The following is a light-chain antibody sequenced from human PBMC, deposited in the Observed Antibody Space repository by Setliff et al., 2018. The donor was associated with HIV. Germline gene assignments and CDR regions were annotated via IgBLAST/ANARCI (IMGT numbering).Light chain of an antibody. CDR2: DVS. J-gene: IGLJ1*01. CDR3: SSYTTISTYV. CDR1: RSDVGGYMY. V-gene: IGLV2-14*03. Sequence: LTQPASVSGSPGQSITVSCTGTRSDVGGYMYVSWYQQHPGKAPKVIIYDVSNRPSGVSDRFSGSKSGNTASLTISGLQAEDEADYYCSSYTTISTYVFGTGTKVTVL.